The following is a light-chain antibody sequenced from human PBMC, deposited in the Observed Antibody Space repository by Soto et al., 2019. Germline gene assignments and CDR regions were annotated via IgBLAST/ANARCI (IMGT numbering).Light chain of an antibody. CDR2: DVS. CDR1: SSYIGGYNY. V-gene: IGLV2-14*01. CDR3: SSYTSSRSYV. Sequence: SVLTQPASVSGSPGQSITISCTGTSSYIGGYNYVSWYQQHPGKAPKLMIYDVSNRPSGVSNRFSGSKSGNTASLTISGLQAEDEADYYCSSYTSSRSYVFGTGTRSPS. J-gene: IGLJ1*01.